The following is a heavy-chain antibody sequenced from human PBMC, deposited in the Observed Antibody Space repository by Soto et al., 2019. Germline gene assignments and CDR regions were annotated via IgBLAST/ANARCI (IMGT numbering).Heavy chain of an antibody. CDR3: ARVRSSGWFDL. Sequence: GGSLRLSCEASVFTFSRFSMNWVRQAPGKGLVWVSRVNREGTVTTYADSVKGRFTISRDNSKNTLYLQMNSLRAEDTAVYYCARVRSSGWFDLSGQGTLVTVSS. CDR1: VFTFSRFS. V-gene: IGHV3-74*01. D-gene: IGHD6-19*01. J-gene: IGHJ5*02. CDR2: VNREGTVT.